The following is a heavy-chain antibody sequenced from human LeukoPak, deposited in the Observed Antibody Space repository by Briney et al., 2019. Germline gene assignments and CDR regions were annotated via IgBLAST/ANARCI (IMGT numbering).Heavy chain of an antibody. Sequence: PSETLSLTCTVSGYSIRSGYYWAWIRQPAGKGLEWIGRIYTSGSTNYNPSLKSRVTISVDTSKNQFSLKLSSVTAADTAVYYCARSDSFYFDYWGQGTLVTVSS. V-gene: IGHV4-61*02. CDR1: GYSIRSGYY. D-gene: IGHD3-22*01. CDR3: ARSDSFYFDY. CDR2: IYTSGST. J-gene: IGHJ4*02.